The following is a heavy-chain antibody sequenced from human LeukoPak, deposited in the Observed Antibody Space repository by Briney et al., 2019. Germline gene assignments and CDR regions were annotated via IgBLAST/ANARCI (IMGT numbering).Heavy chain of an antibody. Sequence: SETLSLTCTVSGGSISSSSYYWGWIRQPPGKGLEWIGSIYYSGSTYYNPSLKSRVTISVDTSKNQFSLKLSSVTAADTAVYYCARGILHYYDSLDYWGQGTLVTVSS. CDR2: IYYSGST. V-gene: IGHV4-39*07. D-gene: IGHD3-22*01. CDR1: GGSISSSSYY. J-gene: IGHJ4*02. CDR3: ARGILHYYDSLDY.